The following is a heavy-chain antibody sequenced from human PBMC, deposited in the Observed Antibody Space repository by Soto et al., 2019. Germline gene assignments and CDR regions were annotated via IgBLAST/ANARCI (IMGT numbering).Heavy chain of an antibody. CDR2: ITYSGVST. V-gene: IGHV3-23*01. Sequence: EVQLLESGGALVQPGGSLRLSCAASGFTFSNYAMSWVRQAPGKGLDWISTITYSGVSTHYADSVKGRFPVSRDNSKNPLYLQVTSLRAAETAVYYCAKKYSFGSGTYLFYLDYWSEGTLVTVAS. D-gene: IGHD3-10*01. J-gene: IGHJ4*02. CDR1: GFTFSNYA. CDR3: AKKYSFGSGTYLFYLDY.